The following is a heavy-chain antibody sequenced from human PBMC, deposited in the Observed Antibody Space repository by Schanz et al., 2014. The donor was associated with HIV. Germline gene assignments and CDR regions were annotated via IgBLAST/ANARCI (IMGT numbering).Heavy chain of an antibody. CDR2: IWYDGNNK. V-gene: IGHV3-33*06. CDR3: AKPEYDSRGNSQSHFDY. J-gene: IGHJ4*02. CDR1: GFSFNSYG. Sequence: QVQLVESGGGVVQPGRSLRLSCTASGFSFNSYGMHWVRQAPGKGLEWVAVIWYDGNNKYYVDSVKGRFTISRDNSKNTLYLQMTTLRIDDTAVYYCAKPEYDSRGNSQSHFDYWGQGTLVSVSS. D-gene: IGHD3-22*01.